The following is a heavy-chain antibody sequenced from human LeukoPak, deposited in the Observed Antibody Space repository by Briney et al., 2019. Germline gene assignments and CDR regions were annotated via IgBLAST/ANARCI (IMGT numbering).Heavy chain of an antibody. D-gene: IGHD3-10*01. J-gene: IGHJ4*02. Sequence: TGGSLRLSCVASGFTFSSYGMSWVRQAPGKGLEWVSTLSGTGESTYYADSVKGRFTISRDNSKNTLYLQMNSLRAEDTAVYYCAKQHLWFGEQNYFDYWGQGTLVTVSS. CDR1: GFTFSSYG. CDR2: LSGTGEST. CDR3: AKQHLWFGEQNYFDY. V-gene: IGHV3-23*01.